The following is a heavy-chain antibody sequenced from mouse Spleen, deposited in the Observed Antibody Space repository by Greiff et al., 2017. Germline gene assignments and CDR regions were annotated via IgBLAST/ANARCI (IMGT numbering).Heavy chain of an antibody. D-gene: IGHD2-12*01. Sequence: VQLKESGGGLGKPGGSRKLSCAASGFTLSDYYMYGVRQTPEKRLEWVATISDGGSYTYYPDSVKGRFTISRDNAKNNLYLQMSSLKSEDTAMYYCARDGAYYRSYYYAMDYWGQGTSVTVSS. J-gene: IGHJ4*01. V-gene: IGHV5-4*02. CDR1: GFTLSDYY. CDR3: ARDGAYYRSYYYAMDY. CDR2: ISDGGSYT.